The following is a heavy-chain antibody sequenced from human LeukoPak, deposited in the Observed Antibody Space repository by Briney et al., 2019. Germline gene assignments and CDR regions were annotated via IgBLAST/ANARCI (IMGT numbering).Heavy chain of an antibody. J-gene: IGHJ4*02. Sequence: PSETLSLTCTVSGGFISSSSYYWGWIRQPPGKGLEWIGSIYHSGSTYYNPSLKSRVTISVDTSKNQFSRKLSSVTAADTAVYYCARVGPFFDYWGRGTLVTVSS. V-gene: IGHV4-39*01. CDR3: ARVGPFFDY. CDR1: GGFISSSSYY. CDR2: IYHSGST.